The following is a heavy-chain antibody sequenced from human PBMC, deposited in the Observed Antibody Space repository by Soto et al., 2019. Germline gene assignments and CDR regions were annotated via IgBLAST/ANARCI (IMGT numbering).Heavy chain of an antibody. CDR2: ISGSGGST. Sequence: PGGSLRLSCAASGFTFSSYAMSWVRQAPGKGLEWVSAISGSGGSTYYADSVKGRFTISRDNSKNTLYLQMNSLRAEDTAVYYCAKDWLESTKVVPAAMPRGWFDPWGQGTLVTVSS. CDR3: AKDWLESTKVVPAAMPRGWFDP. CDR1: GFTFSSYA. D-gene: IGHD2-2*01. J-gene: IGHJ5*02. V-gene: IGHV3-23*01.